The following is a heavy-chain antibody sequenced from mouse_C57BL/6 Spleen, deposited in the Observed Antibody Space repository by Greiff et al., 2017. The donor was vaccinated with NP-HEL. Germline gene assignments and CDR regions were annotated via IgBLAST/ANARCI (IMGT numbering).Heavy chain of an antibody. CDR1: GFNITDYY. Sequence: VQLQQSGAELVRPGASVKLSCTASGFNITDYYMHWVKQRPEQGLEWIGRIDPEDGDTEYAPKFQGKATMTADTSSNTAYLQLSSLTSEDTAVYYCTSYEYDVEGFAYWGQGTLVTVSA. J-gene: IGHJ3*01. CDR2: IDPEDGDT. D-gene: IGHD2-4*01. V-gene: IGHV14-1*01. CDR3: TSYEYDVEGFAY.